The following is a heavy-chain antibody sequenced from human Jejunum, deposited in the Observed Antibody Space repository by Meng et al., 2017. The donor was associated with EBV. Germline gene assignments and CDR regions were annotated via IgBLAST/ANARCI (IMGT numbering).Heavy chain of an antibody. CDR1: GFSFSTSGVG. V-gene: IGHV2-5*02. D-gene: IGHD2-15*01. CDR2: IYWDDDK. Sequence: QITLKESGPTLVKPTQTLPLTCPFSGFSFSTSGVGVGWIRQPPGKALEWLALIYWDDDKRYSPSLKSRLTITKDTSKTQVVLTMTNIDPVDTATYYCAHRPSTPLSATFDYWGQGTLVTVSS. J-gene: IGHJ4*02. CDR3: AHRPSTPLSATFDY.